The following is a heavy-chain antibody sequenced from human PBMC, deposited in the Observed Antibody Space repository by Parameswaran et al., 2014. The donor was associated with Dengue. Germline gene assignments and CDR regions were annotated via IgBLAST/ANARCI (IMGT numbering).Heavy chain of an antibody. J-gene: IGHJ4*02. CDR3: ARAPRYCSSTSCYKDYFDY. CDR2: MNPNSGNT. V-gene: IGHV1-8*01. Sequence: WVRQAPGQGLEWMGWMNPNSGNTGYAQKFQGRVTMTRNTSISTAYMELSSLRSEDTAVYYCARAPRYCSSTSCYKDYFDYWGQGTLVTVSS. D-gene: IGHD2-2*02.